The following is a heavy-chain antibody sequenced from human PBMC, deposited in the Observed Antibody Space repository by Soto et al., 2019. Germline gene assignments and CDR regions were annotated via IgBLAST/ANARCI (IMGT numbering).Heavy chain of an antibody. V-gene: IGHV3-23*01. J-gene: IGHJ4*02. CDR3: AKAGYSFFFDY. Sequence: LRLSCTASGFSFSSYVMSWVRQAPGKGLEWVSDISNGDGETYYADSVKGRFTISRDNSKNTVYLQMNSLRAEDSAVYFCAKAGYSFFFDYWGQGTLVTVSS. CDR1: GFSFSSYV. D-gene: IGHD5-18*01. CDR2: ISNGDGET.